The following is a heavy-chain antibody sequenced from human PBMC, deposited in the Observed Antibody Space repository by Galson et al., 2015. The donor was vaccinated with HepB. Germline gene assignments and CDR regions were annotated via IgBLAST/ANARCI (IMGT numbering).Heavy chain of an antibody. D-gene: IGHD1-26*01. Sequence: SLRLSCAASGFTFSSYWMSWVRQAPGKGLEWVANIKQDGSEKYYVDSVKGRFTISRDNAKNSLYLQMNSLRAEDTAVYYCARGLTGSYQILVLDAFDIWGQGTMVTVSS. J-gene: IGHJ3*02. CDR2: IKQDGSEK. CDR3: ARGLTGSYQILVLDAFDI. V-gene: IGHV3-7*03. CDR1: GFTFSSYW.